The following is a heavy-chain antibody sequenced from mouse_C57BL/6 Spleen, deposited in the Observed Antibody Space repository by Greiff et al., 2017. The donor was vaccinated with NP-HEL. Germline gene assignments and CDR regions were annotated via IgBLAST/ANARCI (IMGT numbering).Heavy chain of an antibody. D-gene: IGHD2-12*01. V-gene: IGHV1-69*01. CDR3: ARQGRLYLGYFDY. CDR2: IDPSDSYT. J-gene: IGHJ2*01. Sequence: QVQLQQPGAELVMPGASVKLSCKASGYTFTSYWMHWVKQRPGQGLEWIGEIDPSDSYTNYNQKFKGKSTLTVDKSSSTAYMQLSSLTSEDSAVYYCARQGRLYLGYFDYWGQGTTLTVSS. CDR1: GYTFTSYW.